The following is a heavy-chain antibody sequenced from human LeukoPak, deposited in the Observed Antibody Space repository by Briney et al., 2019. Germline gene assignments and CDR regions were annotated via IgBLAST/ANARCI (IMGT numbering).Heavy chain of an antibody. D-gene: IGHD3-10*02. CDR3: AKGLTYDDVGGH. V-gene: IGHV3-23*01. CDR2: ISGSGGST. J-gene: IGHJ4*02. Sequence: GGSLRLSCAASGFTFSSYGMSWVRQAPGKGLEWVSAISGSGGSTYHADSVKGRFTVSRDNSKNTLYLQMYSLRAEDTAVYYCAKGLTYDDVGGHWGQGTLVTVSS. CDR1: GFTFSSYG.